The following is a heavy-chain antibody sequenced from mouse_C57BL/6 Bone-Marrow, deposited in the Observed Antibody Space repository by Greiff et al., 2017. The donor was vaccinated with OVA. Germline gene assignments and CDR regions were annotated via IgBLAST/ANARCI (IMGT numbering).Heavy chain of an antibody. D-gene: IGHD1-1*01. CDR2: INPNYGTT. V-gene: IGHV1-39*01. Sequence: VHVKQSGPELVKPGASVKISCKASGYSFTDYNMNWVEQSNGKSLEWIGVINPNYGTTSYNQKFKGKATLTVDQSSSTAYMQLNSLTSEDSAVYYCAIKGLYYGSSLWYFDVWGTGTTVTVSS. J-gene: IGHJ1*03. CDR3: AIKGLYYGSSLWYFDV. CDR1: GYSFTDYN.